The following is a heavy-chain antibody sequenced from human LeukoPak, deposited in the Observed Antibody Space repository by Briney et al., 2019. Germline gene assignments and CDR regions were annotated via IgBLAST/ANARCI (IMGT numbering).Heavy chain of an antibody. Sequence: SQTLSLTCTVSGGSISSGSYYWSWIRQPAGKGLEWIGRIYTSGSTNYNPSLKSRVTISVATSKNQFSLKLSSVTAADTAVYYCARAGYCSSTSCYTGGYYFDYWGQGTLVTVSS. D-gene: IGHD2-2*02. J-gene: IGHJ4*02. V-gene: IGHV4-61*02. CDR1: GGSISSGSYY. CDR3: ARAGYCSSTSCYTGGYYFDY. CDR2: IYTSGST.